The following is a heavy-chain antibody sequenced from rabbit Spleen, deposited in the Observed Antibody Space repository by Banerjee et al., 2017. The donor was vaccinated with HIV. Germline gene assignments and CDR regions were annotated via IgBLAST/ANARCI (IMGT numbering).Heavy chain of an antibody. CDR2: IDTSNGDT. CDR3: ARNYVNAFDP. Sequence: QEQLEESGGGLVKPEGSLTLTCKASGFSFSDRDVMNWVRQAPGKGLEWIACIDTSNGDTDYANWPKGRFTISKASSTTVTLQMTSLTAADTATYFCARNYVNAFDPWGPGTLVTVS. V-gene: IGHV1S45*01. D-gene: IGHD1-1*01. J-gene: IGHJ2*01. CDR1: GFSFSDRDV.